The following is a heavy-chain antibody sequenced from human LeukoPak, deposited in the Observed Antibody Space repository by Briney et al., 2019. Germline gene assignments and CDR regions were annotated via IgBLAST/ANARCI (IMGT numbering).Heavy chain of an antibody. V-gene: IGHV3-21*01. J-gene: IGHJ4*02. CDR2: ISSSSSYI. D-gene: IGHD3-10*01. CDR3: ARDARDYGSGSYDY. Sequence: GSLRLSCAASGFTFSSYSMNWVRQAPGKGLEWVSSISSSSSYIYYADSVKGRFTISRDNAKNSLYLQMNSLRAEDTAVYYCARDARDYGSGSYDYWGQGTLVTVSS. CDR1: GFTFSSYS.